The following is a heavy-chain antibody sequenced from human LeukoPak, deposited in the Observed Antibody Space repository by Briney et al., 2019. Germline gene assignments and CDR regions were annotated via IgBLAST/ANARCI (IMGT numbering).Heavy chain of an antibody. J-gene: IGHJ4*02. Sequence: GASVKVSCQASGGTFSSYAISWVRQAPGQRLEWMGWISAYNGNTNYAQKLQGRVTMTTDTSTSTAYMELRSLRSDDTAVYYCARDVTMIVVVSYFDYWGQGTLVTVSS. CDR2: ISAYNGNT. CDR1: GGTFSSYA. D-gene: IGHD3-22*01. CDR3: ARDVTMIVVVSYFDY. V-gene: IGHV1-18*01.